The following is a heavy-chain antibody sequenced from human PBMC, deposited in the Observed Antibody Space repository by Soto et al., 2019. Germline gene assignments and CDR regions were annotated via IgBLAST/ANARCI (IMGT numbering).Heavy chain of an antibody. CDR3: ARLVVFVVAGTPSWYLDL. D-gene: IGHD2-15*01. Sequence: QVQLQESGPGLVKPSETLSLTCSVSGGSISSYYWSWIRQPPGKGLEWIGYVYYSGSTMYNPSLKSRVTISVDTSNKFFSLNLTSVTATDTAGYYCARLVVFVVAGTPSWYLDLWGRGTLVTVSS. CDR1: GGSISSYY. J-gene: IGHJ2*01. CDR2: VYYSGST. V-gene: IGHV4-59*08.